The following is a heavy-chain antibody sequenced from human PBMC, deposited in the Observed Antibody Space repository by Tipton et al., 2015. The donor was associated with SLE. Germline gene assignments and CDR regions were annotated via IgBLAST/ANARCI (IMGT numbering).Heavy chain of an antibody. D-gene: IGHD4-11*01. V-gene: IGHV4-59*01. J-gene: IGHJ5*02. CDR1: GGSFTTYY. CDR2: IYYIGTT. Sequence: TLSLICTVSGGSFTTYYWSWIRQPPGKGLEWIGHIYYIGTTSYNPSLESRVSISIDTSKNQFSLKLRSVTAANRAVYCCARGEDDYHSKGGWMDPWVQGSLVTGSS. CDR3: ARGEDDYHSKGGWMDP.